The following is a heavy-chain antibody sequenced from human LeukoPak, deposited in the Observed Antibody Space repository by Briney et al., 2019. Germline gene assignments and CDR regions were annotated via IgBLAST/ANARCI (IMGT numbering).Heavy chain of an antibody. V-gene: IGHV5-51*01. J-gene: IGHJ4*02. CDR2: IYPDDSDT. Sequence: TGESLKISRKGSGYSFTSYWIAWVRQMPGKGLEWMGIIYPDDSDTRYSPSFQGQVTITADKSISTAYLQWSSLKASDNAMYYCARQRRSSGWPNDYWGQGTLVTVSS. D-gene: IGHD6-19*01. CDR3: ARQRRSSGWPNDY. CDR1: GYSFTSYW.